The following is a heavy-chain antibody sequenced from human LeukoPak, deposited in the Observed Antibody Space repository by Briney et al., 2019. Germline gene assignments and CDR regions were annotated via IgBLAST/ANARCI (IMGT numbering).Heavy chain of an antibody. CDR3: ARGWGYDDSSGSLPKEYFQH. CDR1: GSAFTSCD. V-gene: IGHV1-18*01. Sequence: ASVKVSCKASGSAFTSCDISWVRQAPGQGLEWMGWISAYNGNTNYAQKLQGRVTMTTDTSTSTAYMELRSLRSDDTAVYYCARGWGYDDSSGSLPKEYFQHWGQGTLVTVSS. J-gene: IGHJ1*01. D-gene: IGHD3-22*01. CDR2: ISAYNGNT.